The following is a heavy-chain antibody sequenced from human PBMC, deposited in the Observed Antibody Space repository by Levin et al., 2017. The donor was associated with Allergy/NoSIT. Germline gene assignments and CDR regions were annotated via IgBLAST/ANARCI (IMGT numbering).Heavy chain of an antibody. CDR1: GGSVSDFW. D-gene: IGHD3-10*01. J-gene: IGHJ3*01. CDR3: ARGHYGN. V-gene: IGHV4-59*02. CDR2: ISNSGNT. Sequence: SQTLSLTCTVSGGSVSDFWWRWIRPPPGKGLDHIGYISNSGNTNYNPSVRSRVTISTDTSKNQVSLELYSVTAADTAVYFCARGHYGNWGQGTMVTVSS.